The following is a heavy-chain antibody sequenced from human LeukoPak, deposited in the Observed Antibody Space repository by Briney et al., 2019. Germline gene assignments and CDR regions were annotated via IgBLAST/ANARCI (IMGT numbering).Heavy chain of an antibody. CDR1: GGSISSSSYY. V-gene: IGHV4-39*01. CDR2: IYYSGST. J-gene: IGHJ4*02. CDR3: AGRIAAAGRLFDY. D-gene: IGHD6-13*01. Sequence: KPSETLSLTCTVSGGSISSSSYYWGWIRQPPEKGLEWIGSIYYSGSTYYNPSLKSRVTISVDTSKNQFSLKLSSVTAADTAVYYCAGRIAAAGRLFDYWGQGTLVTVSS.